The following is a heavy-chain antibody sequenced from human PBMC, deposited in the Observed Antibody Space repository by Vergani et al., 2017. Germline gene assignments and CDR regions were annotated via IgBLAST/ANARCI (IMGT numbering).Heavy chain of an antibody. J-gene: IGHJ4*02. V-gene: IGHV3-11*05. Sequence: VQLVESGGGLVKPGGSLRLSCAASGFTFSDYYMSWIRQAPGKGLEWVSYISSSSSYTNYADSVKGRFTISRDNSKNTLYLQMNSLRAEDTAVYYCAKLIAVAGTGFDYWGQGTLVTVSS. CDR2: ISSSSSYT. D-gene: IGHD6-19*01. CDR1: GFTFSDYY. CDR3: AKLIAVAGTGFDY.